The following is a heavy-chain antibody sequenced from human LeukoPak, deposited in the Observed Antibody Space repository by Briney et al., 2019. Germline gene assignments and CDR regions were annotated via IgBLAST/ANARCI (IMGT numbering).Heavy chain of an antibody. CDR3: ARDHGYSSGYYRKYWYFDL. D-gene: IGHD3-22*01. CDR2: IKQDGSEK. V-gene: IGHV3-7*01. J-gene: IGHJ2*01. Sequence: GGSLKLSCAASGFTFSGSAMHWVRQAPGKGLEWVANIKQDGSEKYYVDSVKGRFTISRDNAKNSLYLQMNSLRAEDTAVYYCARDHGYSSGYYRKYWYFDLWGRGTLVTVSS. CDR1: GFTFSGSA.